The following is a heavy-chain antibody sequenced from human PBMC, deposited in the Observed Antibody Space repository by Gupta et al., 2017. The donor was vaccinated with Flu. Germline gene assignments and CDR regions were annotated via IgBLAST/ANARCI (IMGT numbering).Heavy chain of an antibody. D-gene: IGHD6-19*01. CDR2: ISSSSSDR. V-gene: IGHV3-21*01. CDR1: GFTFSSYS. CDR3: ARDQWLVTN. Sequence: EVQLVESGGGLVKPGGSLRLSCAASGFTFSSYSMNWVRQAPGKGLEWVSSISSSSSDRDDADSVKGRLTISREKAKNSLYMQMNSRRAEDTAVYDCARDQWLVTNGGQGTLVTVSS. J-gene: IGHJ4*02.